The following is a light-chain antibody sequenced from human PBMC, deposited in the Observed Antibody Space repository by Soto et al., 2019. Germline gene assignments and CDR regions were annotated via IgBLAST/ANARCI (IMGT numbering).Light chain of an antibody. CDR2: DAS. CDR1: QSVSSH. CDR3: QHYYNWPRT. V-gene: IGKV3D-15*01. J-gene: IGKJ1*01. Sequence: EVVLTQSLATLSSSPGDRATLSCRASQSVSSHLAWYQQKPGQAPRLLIYDASKRATGIPARFSGSGSGTEFTLTISSLQSEDFAAYYCQHYYNWPRTFGQGTNVDI.